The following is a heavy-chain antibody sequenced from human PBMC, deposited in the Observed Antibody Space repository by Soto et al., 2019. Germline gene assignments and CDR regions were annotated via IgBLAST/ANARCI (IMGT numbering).Heavy chain of an antibody. CDR1: GYTFTSYD. CDR2: MNGNGGNT. J-gene: IGHJ2*01. Sequence: QVQLVQSGAEVKEPGASVKVSCKASGYTFTSYDINWLRQATGQGLEWMGWMNGNGGNTGYAQKFQGGLTLTSDTAMTTAYMELSSLTSDDTAVYYCARRSIGPWYFDLWGSGTLVSVSS. V-gene: IGHV1-8*02. CDR3: ARRSIGPWYFDL.